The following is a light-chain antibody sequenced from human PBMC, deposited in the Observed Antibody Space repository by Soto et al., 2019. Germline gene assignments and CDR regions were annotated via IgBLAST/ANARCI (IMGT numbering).Light chain of an antibody. J-gene: IGKJ2*01. Sequence: EIVMTQSPATLSVSPAERATLSCRASKSVSSNLAWYQQKPAPAPRLLIYGAYTSATGIPARFSGSMSGAEFALTGSSLQSQDVAVYYCQQYNNWPYTFGQGTKLEI. CDR2: GAY. CDR3: QQYNNWPYT. V-gene: IGKV3-15*01. CDR1: KSVSSN.